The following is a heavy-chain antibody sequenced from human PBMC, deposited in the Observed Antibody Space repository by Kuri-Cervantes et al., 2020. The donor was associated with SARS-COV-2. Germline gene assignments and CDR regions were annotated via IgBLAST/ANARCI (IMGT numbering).Heavy chain of an antibody. J-gene: IGHJ4*02. CDR2: ISSSDSTT. CDR1: GFTFRDYY. CDR3: SRDQVSAAGTANY. V-gene: IGHV3-11*01. D-gene: IGHD1-7*01. Sequence: GSLRLSCVASGFTFRDYYMSWIRQAPGKGLERISYISSSDSTTYCADSVKGRFTISRDDAKRTLFLQMNSLRVDDTAVYYCSRDQVSAAGTANYWGQGALVTVSS.